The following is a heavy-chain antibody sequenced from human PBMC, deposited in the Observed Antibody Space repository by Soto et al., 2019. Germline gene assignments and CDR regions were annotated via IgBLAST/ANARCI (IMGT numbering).Heavy chain of an antibody. Sequence: QVQLVQSGAEMKKPGASVKVSCKASGYTFTDYGISWVRQAPGQGLEWMGWNGDFDDDINFAQKFQDRVTLTTDTATSTAYMELRSLTSDDAAIFSCERDYDRWGEDAFDPWGQGTLVTVSS. CDR1: GYTFTDYG. D-gene: IGHD3-16*01. CDR3: ERDYDRWGEDAFDP. V-gene: IGHV1-18*01. J-gene: IGHJ5*02. CDR2: NGDFDDDI.